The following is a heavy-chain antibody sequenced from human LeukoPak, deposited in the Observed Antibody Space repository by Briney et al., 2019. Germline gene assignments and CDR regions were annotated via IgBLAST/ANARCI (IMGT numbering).Heavy chain of an antibody. CDR3: AKVSVCYGCYLDY. V-gene: IGHV3-23*01. CDR2: INGVGDNT. J-gene: IGHJ4*02. CDR1: GYTFSSHG. Sequence: GGSLRLSCAASGYTFSSHGLTWVRQAPGQGLEWVSTINGVGDNTYYAETVQGRFTISRDNSKNTLYLQMHSLRAQDTAIYYCAKVSVCYGCYLDYWGQGTLVTVS. D-gene: IGHD3-16*01.